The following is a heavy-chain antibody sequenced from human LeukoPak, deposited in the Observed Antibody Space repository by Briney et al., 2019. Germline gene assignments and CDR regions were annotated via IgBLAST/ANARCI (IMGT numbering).Heavy chain of an antibody. CDR2: ISGSSGLT. Sequence: GGSLRLSCAASGFTFSNYAMSRVRQAPGRGLEWVSAISGSSGLTYYADSVKGRFTISRDNSKNTLFLQMNSLRAEDTAVYYCARRGESTSYGDYRFDYWGQGTLVTVSS. J-gene: IGHJ4*02. D-gene: IGHD4-17*01. V-gene: IGHV3-23*01. CDR3: ARRGESTSYGDYRFDY. CDR1: GFTFSNYA.